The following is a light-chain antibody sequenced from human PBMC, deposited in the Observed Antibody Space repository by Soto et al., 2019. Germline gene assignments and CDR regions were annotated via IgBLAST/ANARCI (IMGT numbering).Light chain of an antibody. CDR3: SSYTSSRTLV. J-gene: IGLJ1*01. V-gene: IGLV2-14*01. CDR1: SSDVGGYNY. Sequence: QSALTQPASVSGSPGQSITISCTGTSSDVGGYNYVSWYQQHPGKAPKLMIYEVSNRPSGVSNRFSGSKSGNTASLTISGLQAEDEADDYCSSYTSSRTLVFGTVTKVT. CDR2: EVS.